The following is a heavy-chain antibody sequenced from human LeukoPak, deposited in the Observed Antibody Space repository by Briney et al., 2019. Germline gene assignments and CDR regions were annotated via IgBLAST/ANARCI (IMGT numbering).Heavy chain of an antibody. V-gene: IGHV3-23*01. CDR1: GFTFSSYA. D-gene: IGHD6-13*01. Sequence: GGSLRLSCVASGFTFSSYAMSWVRQAPGKGLEWVSAISGSGGSTYYADSVKGRFTISRDNSKNTLYLQMNSLRAEDTAVYYCAKSDSPYSSSWYPWGYWGQGTLVTVSS. CDR3: AKSDSPYSSSWYPWGY. CDR2: ISGSGGST. J-gene: IGHJ4*02.